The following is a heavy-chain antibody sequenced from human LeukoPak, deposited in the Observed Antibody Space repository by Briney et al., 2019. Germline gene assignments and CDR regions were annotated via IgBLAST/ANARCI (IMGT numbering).Heavy chain of an antibody. CDR3: ARGRQWLVLSEFDY. CDR1: GYTFTSYG. Sequence: ASVKVSCKASGYTFTSYGISWVRQAPGQGLEWMGWISAYNGNTNYAQKLQGRVTMTTDTSTSTAYMELRSLRSDDTAVYYRARGRQWLVLSEFDYWGQGTLVTVSS. J-gene: IGHJ4*02. V-gene: IGHV1-18*01. CDR2: ISAYNGNT. D-gene: IGHD6-19*01.